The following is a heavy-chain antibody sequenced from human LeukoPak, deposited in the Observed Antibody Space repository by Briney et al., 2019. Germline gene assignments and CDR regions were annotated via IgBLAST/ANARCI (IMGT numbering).Heavy chain of an antibody. V-gene: IGHV3-23*01. CDR3: ARELGYCSSTSCSDAFDI. D-gene: IGHD2-2*01. CDR2: ISGSGGST. Sequence: GGSLRLSCAASGFTFSSYAMSWVRQAPGKGLEWVSAISGSGGSTYYADSVKGRFTTSRDNSKNTLYLQMNSLRAEDTAVYYCARELGYCSSTSCSDAFDIWGQGTMVTVSS. CDR1: GFTFSSYA. J-gene: IGHJ3*02.